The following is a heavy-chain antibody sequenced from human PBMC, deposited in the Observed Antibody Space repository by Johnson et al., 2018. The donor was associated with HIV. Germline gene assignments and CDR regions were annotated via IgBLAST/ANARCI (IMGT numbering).Heavy chain of an antibody. D-gene: IGHD2-2*01. CDR2: ISWDGVST. J-gene: IGHJ3*02. CDR1: GFTFDDYT. Sequence: VESGGVVVQPGGSLRLSCAASGFTFDDYTMHWVRQAPGKGLEWVSLISWDGVSTYYADSVKGRFTISRDNSKNSLYLQMNSIRVEDTAVYYCAKAQSGRVCSSTSCYAGDAFDIWGQGTMVSVSS. CDR3: AKAQSGRVCSSTSCYAGDAFDI. V-gene: IGHV3-43*01.